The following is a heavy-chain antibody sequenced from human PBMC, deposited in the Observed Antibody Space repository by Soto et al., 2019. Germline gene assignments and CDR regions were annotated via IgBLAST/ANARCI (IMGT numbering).Heavy chain of an antibody. J-gene: IGHJ6*03. V-gene: IGHV1-8*01. CDR3: ARGRAVTYTIYYYYYMDV. D-gene: IGHD4-17*01. CDR1: GYTFTSYD. Sequence: ASVKVSCKASGYTFTSYDINWVRQATGQGLEWMGWMNPNSGNTGYAQKFQGRVTMTRNTSISTAYMELSSLRSEDTAVYYCARGRAVTYTIYYYYYMDVWGKGTTVTVSS. CDR2: MNPNSGNT.